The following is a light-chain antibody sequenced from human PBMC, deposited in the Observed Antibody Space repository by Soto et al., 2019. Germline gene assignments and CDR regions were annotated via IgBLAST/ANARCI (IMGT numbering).Light chain of an antibody. V-gene: IGKV3-15*01. CDR3: QQYNKWPSIT. CDR2: GAS. J-gene: IGKJ5*01. Sequence: EIVMTQSPATLSVSPGERVTLSCRASQSVRSNLAWYQQKPGQAPRLLIYGASTRATGIPVRFSGSGSGTEFTLTISSLQSEDFAVYYCQQYNKWPSITFGQGTRVEIK. CDR1: QSVRSN.